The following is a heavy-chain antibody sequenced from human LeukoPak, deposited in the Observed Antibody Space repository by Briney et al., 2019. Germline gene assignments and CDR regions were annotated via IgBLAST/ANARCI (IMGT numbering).Heavy chain of an antibody. D-gene: IGHD3-22*01. Sequence: ASVKVSCKASGGTFINYAISWVRQAPGQRLEWMGRIIPIFGTANYAQKFQGRVTITADKSTSTAYMELSSLRSEDTAVYYCACYPYYCDSCGPLYGYMDVWGKGTTVTVSS. J-gene: IGHJ6*03. CDR1: GGTFINYA. V-gene: IGHV1-69*06. CDR3: ACYPYYCDSCGPLYGYMDV. CDR2: IIPIFGTA.